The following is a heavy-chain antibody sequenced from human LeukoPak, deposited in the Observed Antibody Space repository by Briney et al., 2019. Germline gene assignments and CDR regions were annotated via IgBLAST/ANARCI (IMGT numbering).Heavy chain of an antibody. D-gene: IGHD1-20*01. CDR1: GFTFSTYA. CDR2: ISGRGVGT. CDR3: AKAASGNWNDVSDY. Sequence: GGALRLSCAASGFTFSTYAMSWVRQAPGRGREWVSAISGRGVGTSWAYSVRGRFTISRDNSKNTLYLQMNSLRAGDTAVYYCAKAASGNWNDVSDYWGQGTLVTVSS. J-gene: IGHJ4*02. V-gene: IGHV3-23*01.